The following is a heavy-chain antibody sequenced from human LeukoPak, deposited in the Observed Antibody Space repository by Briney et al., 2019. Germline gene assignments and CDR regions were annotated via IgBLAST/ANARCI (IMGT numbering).Heavy chain of an antibody. Sequence: SETLSLTCAVYGGSFSGYYWSWIRQPPGKGLEWIGEINHSGSTNYNPSLKSRVTISVDTSKNQFSLKLSSVTAADTAVYYCARPASYYYGSGSYYRRAYFDYWGQGTLVTVSS. J-gene: IGHJ4*02. CDR1: GGSFSGYY. V-gene: IGHV4-34*01. CDR3: ARPASYYYGSGSYYRRAYFDY. CDR2: INHSGST. D-gene: IGHD3-10*01.